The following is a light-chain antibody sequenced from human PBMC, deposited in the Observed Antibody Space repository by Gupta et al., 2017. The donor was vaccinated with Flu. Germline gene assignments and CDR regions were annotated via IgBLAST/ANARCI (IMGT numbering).Light chain of an antibody. J-gene: IGLJ3*02. CDR2: GNS. V-gene: IGLV1-40*01. CDR3: QSYDSSLSGGV. CDR1: SSNIGAGYD. Sequence: QTVPTQPPSVSGAPRSRVPNPCPGCSSNIGAGYDVHWYQQLPGTAPKLPIYGNSNRPSGVPDRFSGSKSGTSASLAITGLQAEDEADYYCQSYDSSLSGGVFGGGTKLTVL.